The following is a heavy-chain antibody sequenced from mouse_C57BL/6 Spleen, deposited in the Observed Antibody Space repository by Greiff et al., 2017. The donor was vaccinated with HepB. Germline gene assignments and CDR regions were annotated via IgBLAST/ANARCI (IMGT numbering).Heavy chain of an antibody. CDR2: IYPGSGNT. CDR3: ARRGEDAMDY. Sequence: VQLQHSGAELVRPGASVKLSCKASGYTFTDYYINWVKQRPGQGLEWIARIYPGSGNTYYNEKFKGKATLTAEKSSSTAYMQLSSLTSEDSAVYFCARRGEDAMDYWGQGTSVTVSS. J-gene: IGHJ4*01. CDR1: GYTFTDYY. V-gene: IGHV1-76*01.